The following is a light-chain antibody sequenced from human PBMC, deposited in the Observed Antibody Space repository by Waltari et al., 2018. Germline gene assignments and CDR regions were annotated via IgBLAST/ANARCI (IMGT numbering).Light chain of an antibody. CDR1: SSDVGGYNY. J-gene: IGLJ2*01. CDR2: DVS. V-gene: IGLV2-14*03. Sequence: QSALTQPASVSGSPGQSITIPCTGTSSDVGGYNYVSWYQHHPGKAPKLMIYDVSNRPSGVSNRFSGSKSGNTASLTISGLQAEDEADYYCSSYTSSSTLLVVFGGGTKLTVL. CDR3: SSYTSSSTLLVV.